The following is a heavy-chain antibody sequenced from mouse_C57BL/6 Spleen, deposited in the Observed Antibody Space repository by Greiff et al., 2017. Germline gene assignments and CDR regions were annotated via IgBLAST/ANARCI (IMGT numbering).Heavy chain of an antibody. V-gene: IGHV14-4*01. J-gene: IGHJ1*03. Sequence: EVQLQQSGAELVRPGASVKLSCTASGFTIKDDYMPWVKQRPEQGLEWIGWIDPENGDTEYASKFQGKATLTADTSSNTAYLQLSSLTSEDTAVYYCTTGITTAVESGYVDVWGTGTTVTVSA. D-gene: IGHD1-1*01. CDR3: TTGITTAVESGYVDV. CDR1: GFTIKDDY. CDR2: IDPENGDT.